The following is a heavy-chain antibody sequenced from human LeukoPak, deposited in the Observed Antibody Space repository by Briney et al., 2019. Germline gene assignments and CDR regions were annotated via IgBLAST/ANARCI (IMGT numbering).Heavy chain of an antibody. CDR1: GGSISSRSYY. CDR2: IHNSGST. Sequence: SETLSLTCTVSGGSISSRSYYWGWIRQPPGKGLEWIGSIHNSGSTYSNPSLKSRVTISVDTSKNQFSLKLSSVTAADTAVYYCASSPLGVVPAAVDYWGQGTLVTVSS. J-gene: IGHJ4*02. D-gene: IGHD2-2*01. CDR3: ASSPLGVVPAAVDY. V-gene: IGHV4-39*01.